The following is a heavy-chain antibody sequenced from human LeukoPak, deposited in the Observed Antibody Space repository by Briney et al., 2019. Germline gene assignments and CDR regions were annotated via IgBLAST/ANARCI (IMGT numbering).Heavy chain of an antibody. D-gene: IGHD6-6*01. CDR1: GFTFGDYA. J-gene: IGHJ4*02. CDR3: QKYSSSSFDF. Sequence: GXSLRLSCTGSGFTFGDYAISWVRQAPGKGLEWVSFVRSKIYAETTEYAASVKGKFTSSRDDSKSIAYLQMNSLKTEDTAVYYCQKYSSSSFDFWGQGTLVTVSS. CDR2: VRSKIYAETT. V-gene: IGHV3-49*04.